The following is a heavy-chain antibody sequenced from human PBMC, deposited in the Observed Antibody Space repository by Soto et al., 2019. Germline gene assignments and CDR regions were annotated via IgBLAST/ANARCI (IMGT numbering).Heavy chain of an antibody. Sequence: GGSLRLSCAASGFTFSRYAMSLVRQAPGEGLEWVSAITGSGHSTYYADSVKGRFTISRDNSKSTLYLQMNSLRADDTALYYCAKDGSTTWNFYFESWGQGIMVTVSS. CDR3: AKDGSTTWNFYFES. J-gene: IGHJ4*02. D-gene: IGHD2-2*01. CDR1: GFTFSRYA. CDR2: ITGSGHST. V-gene: IGHV3-23*01.